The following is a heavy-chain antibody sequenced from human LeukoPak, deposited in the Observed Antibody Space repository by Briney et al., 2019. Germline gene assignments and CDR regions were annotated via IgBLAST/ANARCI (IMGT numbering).Heavy chain of an antibody. CDR3: ARATAVAGTDS. D-gene: IGHD6-19*01. J-gene: IGHJ4*02. V-gene: IGHV3-74*01. Sequence: GGSLRLSCAASGFNFDDYVMTWVRQAPGKGLVWVSRVNSDGYSISYADSVKGRFTISRENAKNTLYLQMNSLTVEDTAVYYCARATAVAGTDSWGQGTLVTVSS. CDR1: GFNFDDYV. CDR2: VNSDGYSI.